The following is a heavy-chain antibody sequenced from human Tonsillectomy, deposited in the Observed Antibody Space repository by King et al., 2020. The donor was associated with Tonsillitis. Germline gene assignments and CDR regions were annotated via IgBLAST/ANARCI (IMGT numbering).Heavy chain of an antibody. CDR2: FSGSGGST. D-gene: IGHD3-22*01. CDR3: AKDLYYYDSSAYSIPFDY. CDR1: EFTFSSYA. J-gene: IGHJ4*02. Sequence: VQLVESGGGLVQPGGSLRLSCAASEFTFSSYAMSWVRRAPGKGLEWVSAFSGSGGSTYYAGSVKGRFSISRDNSKNTLYLPMNSLRAEDTAVYYCAKDLYYYDSSAYSIPFDYWGQGTLVTVSS. V-gene: IGHV3-23*04.